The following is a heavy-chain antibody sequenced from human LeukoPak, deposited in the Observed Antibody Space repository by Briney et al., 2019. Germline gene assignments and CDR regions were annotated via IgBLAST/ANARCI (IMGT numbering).Heavy chain of an antibody. CDR3: ARGQGATVPQVGKNWFDP. J-gene: IGHJ5*02. CDR2: VNESGGT. D-gene: IGHD1-26*01. V-gene: IGHV4-34*01. Sequence: SETLSLTCAVYIDSFSNYHWNWSRQTPAKGMEWIGEVNESGGTNISPSLRSRVILSVDTSKNQFSLKLISVTVADTAIYYCARGQGATVPQVGKNWFDPWGQGTRVTVSS. CDR1: IDSFSNYH.